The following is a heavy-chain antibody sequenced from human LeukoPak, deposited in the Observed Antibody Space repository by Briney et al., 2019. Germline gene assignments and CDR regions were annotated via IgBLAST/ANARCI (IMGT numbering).Heavy chain of an antibody. D-gene: IGHD1-26*01. CDR1: GGSFSGYY. CDR2: INHSGST. CDR3: ARKGATDAFDT. J-gene: IGHJ3*02. V-gene: IGHV4-34*01. Sequence: SETLSLTCAVYGGSFSGYYWSWIRQPPGKGLEWIGEINHSGSTNYNPSLKSRVTISVDTSKNQFSLKLSSVTAADTAVYYCARKGATDAFDTWGQGTMVTVSS.